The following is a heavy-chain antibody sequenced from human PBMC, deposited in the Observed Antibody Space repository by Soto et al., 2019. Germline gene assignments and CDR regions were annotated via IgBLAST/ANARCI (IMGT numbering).Heavy chain of an antibody. CDR2: IYSGDSDT. CDR3: ARHPHPMKWWTGSYSVRFDY. CDR1: GYSFNNYW. Sequence: EVQLVQSGAEVKKPGESLKISCKGSGYSFNNYWIAWVRQMPGKGLEWMGIIYSGDSDTRYSPSFQGQVTISADKSINTAYLQWSSLTASDTAMYYCARHPHPMKWWTGSYSVRFDYWGQGTLVTAS. J-gene: IGHJ4*02. V-gene: IGHV5-51*01. D-gene: IGHD1-26*01.